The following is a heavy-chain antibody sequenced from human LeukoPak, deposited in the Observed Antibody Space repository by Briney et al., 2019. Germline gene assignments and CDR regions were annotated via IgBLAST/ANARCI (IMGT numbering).Heavy chain of an antibody. CDR2: ADTSGST. Sequence: SETLSLTCTVSGGSISSFYWSWVRQPAGKGLEWIGRADTSGSTHYNPSLNSRVTMSLDTSKSQFSLKLASVTVADTAVYYCARGLGGAYYYMDVWGKGTTVTVSS. V-gene: IGHV4-4*07. CDR3: ARGLGGAYYYMDV. CDR1: GGSISSFY. D-gene: IGHD3-16*01. J-gene: IGHJ6*03.